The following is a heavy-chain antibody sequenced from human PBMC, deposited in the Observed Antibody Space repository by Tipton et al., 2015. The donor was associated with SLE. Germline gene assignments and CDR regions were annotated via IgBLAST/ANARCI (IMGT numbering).Heavy chain of an antibody. CDR3: ARDATQLAAARWGNYYMDV. CDR1: GGSISSSNW. D-gene: IGHD6-13*01. CDR2: IYHSGST. V-gene: IGHV4-4*02. J-gene: IGHJ6*03. Sequence: TLSLTCAVSGGSISSSNWWSWVRQPPGKGLEWFGEIYHSGSTNYNPSLKSRVTISVDKSKNQFSLKLSSVAAADTAVYYCARDATQLAAARWGNYYMDVWSKVTTVTVSS.